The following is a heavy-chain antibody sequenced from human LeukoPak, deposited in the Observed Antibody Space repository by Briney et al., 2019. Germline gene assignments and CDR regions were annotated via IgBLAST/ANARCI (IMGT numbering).Heavy chain of an antibody. CDR1: GGSISSGGYY. V-gene: IGHV4-31*03. CDR3: AGMLVRGVPRWFDP. D-gene: IGHD3-10*01. CDR2: IYYSGST. Sequence: SETLSLTCTVSGGSISSGGYYWSWIRQHPGKGLEWIGYIYYSGSTYYNPSLKSRVTISVDTSKNQFSLKLSSVTAADTAVYYCAGMLVRGVPRWFDPWGQGTLVTVSS. J-gene: IGHJ5*02.